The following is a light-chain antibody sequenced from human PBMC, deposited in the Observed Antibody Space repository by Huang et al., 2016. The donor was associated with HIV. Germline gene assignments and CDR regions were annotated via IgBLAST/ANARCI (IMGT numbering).Light chain of an antibody. J-gene: IGKJ5*01. Sequence: EIVMTQSPATLSVSPGERATLSCRASQSVSSNLAWYQQKPGQAPRLLIYGASTRATGIPARFSGSGSGTEFTLTISILQSEDFAVYYCQQYNNWPPLITFGQGTRLEMK. V-gene: IGKV3-15*01. CDR3: QQYNNWPPLIT. CDR2: GAS. CDR1: QSVSSN.